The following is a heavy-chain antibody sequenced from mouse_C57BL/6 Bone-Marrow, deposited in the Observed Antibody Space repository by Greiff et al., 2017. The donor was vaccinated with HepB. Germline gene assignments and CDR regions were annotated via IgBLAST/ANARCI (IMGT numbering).Heavy chain of an antibody. CDR1: GFTFSSYA. V-gene: IGHV5-4*01. CDR3: AREYPEYYGSSPWYFDV. D-gene: IGHD1-1*01. J-gene: IGHJ1*01. CDR2: ISDGGSYT. Sequence: EVKVVESGGGLVKPGGSLKLSCAASGFTFSSYAMSWVRQTPEKRLEWVATISDGGSYTYYPDNVKGRFTISRDNAKNNLYLQMSHLKSEDTAMYYCAREYPEYYGSSPWYFDVWGAGTTVTVSS.